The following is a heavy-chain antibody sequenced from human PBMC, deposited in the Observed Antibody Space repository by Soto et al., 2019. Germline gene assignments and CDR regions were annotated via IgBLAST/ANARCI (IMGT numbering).Heavy chain of an antibody. CDR3: SKDRARYYYDGSGYYFFDY. CDR2: ISGTGDST. CDR1: GFTFSSYA. J-gene: IGHJ4*02. Sequence: EVQLLESGGGLVQPGGSLRLSCAASGFTFSSYAMSWVSQGPGKGLEWVSIISGTGDSTDYADSVKGRFIISRDNSKNTLYLQMNSLRAEDTAVYYCSKDRARYYYDGSGYYFFDYWGQGTLVTVSS. D-gene: IGHD3-22*01. V-gene: IGHV3-23*01.